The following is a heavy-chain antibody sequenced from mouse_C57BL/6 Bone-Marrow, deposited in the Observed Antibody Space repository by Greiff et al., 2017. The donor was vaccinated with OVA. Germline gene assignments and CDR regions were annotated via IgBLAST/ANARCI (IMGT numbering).Heavy chain of an antibody. CDR2: IYPRSGNT. Sequence: VQLQQSGAELARPGASVKLSCKASGYTFTSYGISWVKQRTGQGLEWIGEIYPRSGNTYYNEKFKGKATLTADKSSSTAYMELRSLTSEDSAVYFCARRDYYGSSYNLYFDYWGQGTTLTVSS. CDR3: ARRDYYGSSYNLYFDY. V-gene: IGHV1-81*01. J-gene: IGHJ2*01. CDR1: GYTFTSYG. D-gene: IGHD1-1*01.